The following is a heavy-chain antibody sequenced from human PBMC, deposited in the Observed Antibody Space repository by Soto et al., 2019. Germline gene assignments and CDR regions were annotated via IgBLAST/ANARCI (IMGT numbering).Heavy chain of an antibody. CDR2: ISSSSSTI. V-gene: IGHV3-48*02. Sequence: GGSLRLSCGASGFTFSSYSMNWVRQAPGKGLEWVSYISSSSSTIYYADSVKGRFTISRDNAKNSLYLQMNSLSDEDTAVYYCAREVYYILTGQRTIDYWGHGTLVTVSS. CDR1: GFTFSSYS. J-gene: IGHJ4*01. D-gene: IGHD3-9*01. CDR3: AREVYYILTGQRTIDY.